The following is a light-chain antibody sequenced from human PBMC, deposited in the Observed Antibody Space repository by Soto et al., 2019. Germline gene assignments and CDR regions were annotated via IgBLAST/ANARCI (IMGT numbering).Light chain of an antibody. CDR1: ASLLHSNGYNC. CDR2: FGS. V-gene: IGKV2-28*01. CDR3: MQALQTPLT. J-gene: IGKJ4*01. Sequence: DLVMTQSPLSLPVTPGEPGSISCRSSASLLHSNGYNCLDWYVQKPGQSPQLLIYFGSYRASGVPDRFSGSGSGTDFTLNISRVEAEDVGVYYCMQALQTPLTFGGGTKVEIK.